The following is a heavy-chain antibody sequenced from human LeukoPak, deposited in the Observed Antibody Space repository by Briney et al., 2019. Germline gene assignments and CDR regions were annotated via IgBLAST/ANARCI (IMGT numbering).Heavy chain of an antibody. J-gene: IGHJ3*02. CDR3: ARVSLLTPEQQLGRGAFDI. D-gene: IGHD6-13*01. V-gene: IGHV3-11*01. CDR2: ISSSGSTI. CDR1: GFSFSDYY. Sequence: GGSLRLSCAASGFSFSDYYMSWIRQAPGKGLEWVSYISSSGSTIYYADSVKGRFTISRDNAKNSLYLQMNSLRAEDTAVYYCARVSLLTPEQQLGRGAFDIWGQGTMVTVSS.